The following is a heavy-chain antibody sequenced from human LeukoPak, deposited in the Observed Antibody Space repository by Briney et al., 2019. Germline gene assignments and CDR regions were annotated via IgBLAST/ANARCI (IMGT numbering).Heavy chain of an antibody. D-gene: IGHD3-22*01. CDR3: ARGKNYYDSSGPQLGFYFDY. Sequence: ASVKVSCKASGYTFTGYYMHWVRQAPGQGLEWMGWINPNSGGTNYAQKFQGRATMTRDTSISTAYMELSRLRSGDTAVYYCARGKNYYDSSGPQLGFYFDYWGQGTLVTVSS. J-gene: IGHJ4*02. CDR2: INPNSGGT. CDR1: GYTFTGYY. V-gene: IGHV1-2*02.